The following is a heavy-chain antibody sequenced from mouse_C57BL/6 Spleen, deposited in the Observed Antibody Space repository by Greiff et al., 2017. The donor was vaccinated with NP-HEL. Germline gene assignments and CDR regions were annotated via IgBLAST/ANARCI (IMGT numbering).Heavy chain of an antibody. CDR3: ATGTRTAWFAY. V-gene: IGHV1-82*01. Sequence: VQLQQSGPELVKPGASVKISCKASGYAFSSSWMNWVKQRPGKGLEWIGRIYPGDGDTNYNGKFKGKATLTADKSSSTAYMQLSSLTSEDSAVYFCATGTRTAWFAYWGQGTLVTVSA. J-gene: IGHJ3*01. CDR1: GYAFSSSW. CDR2: IYPGDGDT. D-gene: IGHD4-1*01.